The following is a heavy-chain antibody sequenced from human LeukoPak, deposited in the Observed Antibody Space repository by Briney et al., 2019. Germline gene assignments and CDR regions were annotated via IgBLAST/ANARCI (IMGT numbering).Heavy chain of an antibody. CDR2: ISSSGSTI. D-gene: IGHD3-10*02. CDR1: GFTFGDYA. V-gene: IGHV3-48*03. CDR3: AELGITMIGGV. Sequence: GGSLRLSCTASGFTFGDYAINWFRQAPGKGLEWVSYISSSGSTIYYADSVKGRFTISRDNAKNSLYLQMNSLRAEDTAVYYCAELGITMIGGVWGKGTTVTISS. J-gene: IGHJ6*04.